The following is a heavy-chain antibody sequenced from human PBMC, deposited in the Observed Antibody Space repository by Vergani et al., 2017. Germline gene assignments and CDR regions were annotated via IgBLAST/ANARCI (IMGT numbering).Heavy chain of an antibody. J-gene: IGHJ6*02. CDR2: ISWDGGST. V-gene: IGHV3-43D*04. CDR1: GFTFDDYA. CDR3: AKDGMAAADTSNKYYYYGMDV. D-gene: IGHD6-13*01. Sequence: EVQLMESGGGLVQPGGSLRLSCADSGFTFDDYAMHWVRQAPGKGLEWVSLISWDGGSTYYADSVKGRFTISRDDSKNSLYLQMNSLRAEDTALYYCAKDGMAAADTSNKYYYYGMDVWGQGTTVTVSS.